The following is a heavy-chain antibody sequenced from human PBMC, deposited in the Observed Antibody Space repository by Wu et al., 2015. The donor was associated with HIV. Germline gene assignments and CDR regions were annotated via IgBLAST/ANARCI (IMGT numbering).Heavy chain of an antibody. CDR1: GYTLTTSD. CDR3: GRRGLWDDGIEIVRGGMDV. CDR2: INPSTSHT. J-gene: IGHJ6*02. Sequence: QVQLVQSGAEVKKPGASVKVSCKASGYTLTTSDLHWVRQASGQGLEWMGWINPSTSHTTYAQNFQGRVTMTRNISINTAYMELNSLRSEDTAVYYCGRRGLWDDGIEIVRGGMDVWGQGTTVTVS. D-gene: IGHD3-10*01. V-gene: IGHV1-8*01.